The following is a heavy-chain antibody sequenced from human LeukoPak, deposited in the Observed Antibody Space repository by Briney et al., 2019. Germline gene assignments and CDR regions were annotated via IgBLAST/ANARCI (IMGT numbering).Heavy chain of an antibody. D-gene: IGHD3-22*01. CDR3: AINYYDSSGYYFFDY. V-gene: IGHV1-69*13. Sequence: ASVKVSCKASGGTFSRNAISWVRQAPGQGLEWMGGIAPILGTADYAQKFQGRLTITADESTSTAYMELSSLRSEDTAVYYCAINYYDSSGYYFFDYWGQGTLVTVSS. J-gene: IGHJ4*02. CDR2: IAPILGTA. CDR1: GGTFSRNA.